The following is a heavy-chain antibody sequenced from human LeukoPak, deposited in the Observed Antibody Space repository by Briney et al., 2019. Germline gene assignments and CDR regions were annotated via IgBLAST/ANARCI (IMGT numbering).Heavy chain of an antibody. V-gene: IGHV4-39*01. CDR2: IYYSGTT. Sequence: PSETLSLTCTVSNGSISSSLYYWVWIRQPPEKGLEWIGTIYYSGTTYYNSSLKSRVTLSVDTSKNQLSLKLTSVTVADTAVYYCARHMGGGLDYWGQGTLVTVSS. D-gene: IGHD3-10*01. J-gene: IGHJ4*02. CDR3: ARHMGGGLDY. CDR1: NGSISSSLYY.